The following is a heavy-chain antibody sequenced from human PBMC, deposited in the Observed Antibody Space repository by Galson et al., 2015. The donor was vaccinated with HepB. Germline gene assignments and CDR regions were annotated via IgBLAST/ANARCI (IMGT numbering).Heavy chain of an antibody. J-gene: IGHJ4*02. V-gene: IGHV1-69*13. CDR1: GGTFSSYA. Sequence: SVKVSCKASGGTFSSYAISWVRQAPGQGLEWMGGIIPIFGTANYEQKFQGRVTMTADESTSTAYMELSSRRSEDTAVYCGAGGSGSYAYYFDYWGQGTLVSVSS. CDR3: AGGSGSYAYYFDY. D-gene: IGHD1-26*01. CDR2: IIPIFGTA.